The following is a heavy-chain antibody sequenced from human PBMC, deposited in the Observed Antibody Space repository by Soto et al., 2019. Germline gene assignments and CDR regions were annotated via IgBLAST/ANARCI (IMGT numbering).Heavy chain of an antibody. D-gene: IGHD7-27*01. J-gene: IGHJ4*02. CDR3: GRAPGGTGIVDY. CDR1: GFTFSSYW. V-gene: IGHV3-74*01. CDR2: INSEGTTT. Sequence: RGSLRLSCTASGFTFSSYWMQWVRQAPGKGLVWVSRINSEGTTTTYADSVKGRFTISRDNAKNTLFLQMNSLRAEDTAVYYCGRAPGGTGIVDYWGLGTLVTVSS.